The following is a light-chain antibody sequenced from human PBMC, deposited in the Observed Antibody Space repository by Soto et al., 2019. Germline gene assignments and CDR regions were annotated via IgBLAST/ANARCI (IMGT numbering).Light chain of an antibody. V-gene: IGKV3-20*01. CDR2: GAS. CDR1: QSVRSTY. Sequence: EIVLTQSPGILSLSPGERATLSCRASQSVRSTYLAWYQQKPGQAPRLLIHGASSRATGIPDRFSGSGSGTDFTLTISRLEPEDFAVYYCQYYSSSLSIPFGQGTRLDIK. J-gene: IGKJ5*01. CDR3: QYYSSSLSIP.